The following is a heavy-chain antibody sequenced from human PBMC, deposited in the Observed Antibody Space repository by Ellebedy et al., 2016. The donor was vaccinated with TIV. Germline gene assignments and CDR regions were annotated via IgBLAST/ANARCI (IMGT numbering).Heavy chain of an antibody. J-gene: IGHJ4*02. CDR1: GFTFSSYW. Sequence: GGSLRLSCAASGFTFSSYWMHWVRQAPGKGLVWVSRINSDGSSTSYADSVKGRFTISRDNAKNSLYLQMNGLRVEDTAIYYCATDLHPFTRGWGYWGQGTLVTVSS. CDR2: INSDGSST. D-gene: IGHD3-10*01. CDR3: ATDLHPFTRGWGY. V-gene: IGHV3-74*01.